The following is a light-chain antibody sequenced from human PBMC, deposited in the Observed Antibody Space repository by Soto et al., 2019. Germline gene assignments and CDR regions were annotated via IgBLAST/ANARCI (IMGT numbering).Light chain of an antibody. CDR2: DAS. Sequence: EIVLTQSPATLSLSPGERATLSCRASQSVSSYLAWYQQKPGQAPRLLIYDASNRATGIPARFSGSGSGTDFTLTISSLEPEDFAVYYCQQSSNWPPFTXGQGTRLEIK. J-gene: IGKJ5*01. CDR3: QQSSNWPPFT. V-gene: IGKV3-11*01. CDR1: QSVSSY.